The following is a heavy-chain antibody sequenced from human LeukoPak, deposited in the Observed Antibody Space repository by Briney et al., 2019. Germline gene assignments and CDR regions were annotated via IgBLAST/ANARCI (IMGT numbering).Heavy chain of an antibody. J-gene: IGHJ4*02. D-gene: IGHD2-2*01. CDR2: ISWNSDYI. Sequence: GRSLRLSCAASGFTFDDYAMHWVRQAPGKGLEWVSGISWNSDYIGYADSVKGRFITSRDNAKNSLYLQMNSLRPEDTALYYCANGHSRVPAANLYFDYWGQGTLVTVSS. CDR3: ANGHSRVPAANLYFDY. V-gene: IGHV3-9*01. CDR1: GFTFDDYA.